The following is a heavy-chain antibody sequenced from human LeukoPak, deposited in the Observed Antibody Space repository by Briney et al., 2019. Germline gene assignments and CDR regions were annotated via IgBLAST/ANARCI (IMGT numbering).Heavy chain of an antibody. CDR2: IYYSGST. CDR3: ARLYGGNSGYYYYYMDV. J-gene: IGHJ6*03. D-gene: IGHD4-23*01. Sequence: SETLSLTCTVSGGSISSSSYYWGWIRQPPGKGLEWIGSIYYSGSTYCNPSLKSRVTISVDTSKNQFSLKLSSVTAADTAVYYCARLYGGNSGYYYYYMDVWGKGTTVTVSS. CDR1: GGSISSSSYY. V-gene: IGHV4-39*01.